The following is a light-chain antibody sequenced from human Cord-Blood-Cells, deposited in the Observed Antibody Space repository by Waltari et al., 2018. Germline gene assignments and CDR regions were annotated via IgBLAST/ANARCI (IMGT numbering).Light chain of an antibody. V-gene: IGLV3-19*01. Sequence: SSELTQDPAVSVALGQTVRITCQGDSLRSYYASWYQQKPGQAPVLVIYGKNNRPSGIPDRFSGSSSGNTASLTITGAKAEDEADYYCNSRDSSGNHRRVFGGGTKLTVL. CDR2: GKN. CDR1: SLRSYY. CDR3: NSRDSSGNHRRV. J-gene: IGLJ3*02.